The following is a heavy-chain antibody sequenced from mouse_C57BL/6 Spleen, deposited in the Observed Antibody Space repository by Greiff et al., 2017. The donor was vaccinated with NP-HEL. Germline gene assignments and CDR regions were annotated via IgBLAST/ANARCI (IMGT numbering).Heavy chain of an antibody. Sequence: DVQLQESGAELVKPGASVKLSCTASGFNITDYYMHWVKQRPEQGLEWIGRIDPDDGETKYAPKFQGKATITADTSATTADLQLSSLTSEDTAVYYCARSPTGTYFDDWGQGTTLTVSS. D-gene: IGHD4-1*01. CDR2: IDPDDGET. J-gene: IGHJ2*01. CDR1: GFNITDYY. V-gene: IGHV14-2*01. CDR3: ARSPTGTYFDD.